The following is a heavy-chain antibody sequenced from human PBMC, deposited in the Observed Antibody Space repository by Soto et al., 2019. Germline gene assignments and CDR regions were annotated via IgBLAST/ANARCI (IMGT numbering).Heavy chain of an antibody. CDR3: ARGVHGIVVVPAAMFPYYYYYLDV. J-gene: IGHJ6*03. CDR2: IKQDGSEI. Sequence: EVQLVESGGGLVQPGGSLRLSCAASGFTFSSYWMSWVRQAPGKGLEWVANIKQDGSEIYYVDSVKGRFTISRDNAKNSLYLQMNSLREDDKAVYYCARGVHGIVVVPAAMFPYYYYYLDVWGKGTPVPVSS. V-gene: IGHV3-7*01. CDR1: GFTFSSYW. D-gene: IGHD2-2*01.